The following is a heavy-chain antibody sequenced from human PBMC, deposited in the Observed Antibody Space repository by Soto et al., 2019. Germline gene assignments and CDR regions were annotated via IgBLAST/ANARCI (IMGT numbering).Heavy chain of an antibody. D-gene: IGHD2-15*01. CDR2: INSGGGGT. CDR1: GFTFITYA. Sequence: GGSLRLSCAACGFTFITYAMSWVRQAPGKGLEWVSSINSGGGGTFYSDSVKGRFTISRDNSKNTLYLQINSLRAEDTAVYYCAKRGTYYFDYWGQGALVTVSS. CDR3: AKRGTYYFDY. J-gene: IGHJ4*02. V-gene: IGHV3-23*01.